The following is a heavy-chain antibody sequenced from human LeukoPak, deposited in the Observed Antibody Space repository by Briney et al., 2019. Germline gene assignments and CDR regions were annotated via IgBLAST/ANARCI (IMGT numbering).Heavy chain of an antibody. Sequence: SSETLSLTCAVYGGSFSGYYWSWIRQPPGKGLEWIGEINHSGSTNYNPSLKSRVTISLDTSKNQFSLKLSSVTAADTAVYYCAREGGRYNWFDPWGQGTLVTVSS. D-gene: IGHD3-16*01. CDR3: AREGGRYNWFDP. J-gene: IGHJ5*02. V-gene: IGHV4-34*01. CDR2: INHSGST. CDR1: GGSFSGYY.